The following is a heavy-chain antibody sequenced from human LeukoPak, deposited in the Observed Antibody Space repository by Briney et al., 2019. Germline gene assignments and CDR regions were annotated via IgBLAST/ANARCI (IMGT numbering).Heavy chain of an antibody. CDR3: AREVITGTTVDFDY. CDR1: GYTFTGYY. Sequence: ASVKVSCKASGYTFTGYYMHWVRQAPGQGLEWMGWINPNSGGTNYAQKFQGRVNMTRNTSISTAYMELSRLRSDDTAVYYCAREVITGTTVDFDYWGQGTLVTVSS. D-gene: IGHD1-7*01. CDR2: INPNSGGT. V-gene: IGHV1-2*02. J-gene: IGHJ4*02.